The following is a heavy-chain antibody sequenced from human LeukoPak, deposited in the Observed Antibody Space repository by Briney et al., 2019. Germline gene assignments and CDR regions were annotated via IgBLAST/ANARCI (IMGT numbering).Heavy chain of an antibody. CDR2: ISSSGGDT. CDR3: ARKNSGPQPFDY. Sequence: GGSLRLSCAASGFTFSSSLMSGVRAAPGEGVEGVSGISSSGGDTPYAASVKRRFTISRDSSKNTLYLQMNSLRAEDTAVYICARKNSGPQPFDYWGQGTLVTVSS. J-gene: IGHJ4*02. D-gene: IGHD4-23*01. CDR1: GFTFSSSL. V-gene: IGHV3-23*01.